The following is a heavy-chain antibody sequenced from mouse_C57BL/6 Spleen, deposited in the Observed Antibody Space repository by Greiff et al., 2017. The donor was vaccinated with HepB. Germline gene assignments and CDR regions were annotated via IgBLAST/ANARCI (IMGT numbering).Heavy chain of an antibody. CDR3: AKEGGDYDYDVGYFDY. Sequence: EVTLVESGGGLVKPGGSLKLSCAASGFTFSDYGMHWVRQAPEKGLEWVAYISSGSSTIYYADTVKGRFTISRANAKNTLFLQMTSLRSEDTAMYYCAKEGGDYDYDVGYFDYWGQGTTLTVSS. CDR1: GFTFSDYG. V-gene: IGHV5-17*01. J-gene: IGHJ2*01. D-gene: IGHD2-4*01. CDR2: ISSGSSTI.